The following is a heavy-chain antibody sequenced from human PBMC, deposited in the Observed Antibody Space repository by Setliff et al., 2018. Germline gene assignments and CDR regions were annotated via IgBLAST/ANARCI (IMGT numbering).Heavy chain of an antibody. J-gene: IGHJ6*02. CDR1: GGTFSGYA. D-gene: IGHD1-1*01. V-gene: IGHV1-69*06. CDR3: ARDSVTLGQLERRGGWHYYGMDV. CDR2: ITPIFETA. Sequence: SVKVSCKASGGTFSGYAFSWVRQAPGQGLEWIGGITPIFETAHYAEKFRDRVTITADKSTTTVHMELSSLTSEDTAVYFCARDSVTLGQLERRGGWHYYGMDVWGQATTGTVSS.